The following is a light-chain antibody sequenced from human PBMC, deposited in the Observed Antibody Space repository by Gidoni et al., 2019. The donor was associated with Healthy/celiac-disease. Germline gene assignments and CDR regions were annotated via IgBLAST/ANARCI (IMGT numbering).Light chain of an antibody. CDR3: QAWDSSTVV. CDR1: KLGYRY. CDR2: QDT. J-gene: IGLJ2*01. Sequence: SYELTQPPSVSVPPGQTASITCSGDKLGYRYACWYQQKPGQSPVLVIYQDTKRPSGIPERFSGSNSGNTATLTISGTQAMDEADYYCQAWDSSTVVFGGGTKLTV. V-gene: IGLV3-1*01.